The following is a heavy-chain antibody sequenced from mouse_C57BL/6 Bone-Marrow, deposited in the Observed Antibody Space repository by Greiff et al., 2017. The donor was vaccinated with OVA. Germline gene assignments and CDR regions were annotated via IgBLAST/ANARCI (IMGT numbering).Heavy chain of an antibody. D-gene: IGHD1-1*01. CDR1: GYSFTGYY. V-gene: IGHV1-31*01. Sequence: VQLQQSGPELVKPGASVKISCKASGYSFTGYYMHWVKQSHGNILDWIGYIYPYNGVSSYNQKFQGKATLTVDKSSSTAYMELRSLTSEDSAVYYCARKEPSTVYYAMDYWGQGTSVTVSS. CDR3: ARKEPSTVYYAMDY. J-gene: IGHJ4*01. CDR2: IYPYNGVS.